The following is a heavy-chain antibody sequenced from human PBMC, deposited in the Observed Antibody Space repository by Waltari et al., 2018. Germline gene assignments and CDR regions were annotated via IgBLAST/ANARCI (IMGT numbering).Heavy chain of an antibody. V-gene: IGHV1-69*01. J-gene: IGHJ4*02. D-gene: IGHD2-8*02. Sequence: QVQLVQSGAEVKKPGSSVKVSCKASGGTFSSYAISWVRQAPGQGLEWMGGIIHIFGTANYAQKCQGRVTMTADESTRTGYMELSSLRSEDTAVYYCARGWCGYFLDYWGQGTLVTVSS. CDR1: GGTFSSYA. CDR3: ARGWCGYFLDY. CDR2: IIHIFGTA.